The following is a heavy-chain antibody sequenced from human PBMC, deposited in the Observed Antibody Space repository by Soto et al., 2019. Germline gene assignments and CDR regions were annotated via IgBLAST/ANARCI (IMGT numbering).Heavy chain of an antibody. Sequence: EVQLLESGGGLVQPGGSLRLSCAASGFTFSNYAMSWVRQAPGKGLEWVSSISDSGVRTYYADSVKGRFTISSDNSKNTLFLQMNSLRAEATAVYYCAKGTAVCYWGQGTLVTVSS. CDR3: AKGTAVCY. D-gene: IGHD3-16*01. CDR1: GFTFSNYA. V-gene: IGHV3-23*01. J-gene: IGHJ4*02. CDR2: ISDSGVRT.